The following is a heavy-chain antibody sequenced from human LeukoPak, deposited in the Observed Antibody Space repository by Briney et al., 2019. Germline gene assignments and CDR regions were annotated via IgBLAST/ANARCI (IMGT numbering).Heavy chain of an antibody. J-gene: IGHJ4*02. CDR1: GFTFDDYA. CDR3: AKAISITMVRGVRAFDY. V-gene: IGHV3-9*01. Sequence: GGSLRLSCAASGFTFDDYAMHWVRQAPGKGLEWVSGISWNSGSIGYADSVKGRFTISRDNAKNSLYLQMNSLRAEDTALYYCAKAISITMVRGVRAFDYWGQGTLVTVSS. D-gene: IGHD3-10*01. CDR2: ISWNSGSI.